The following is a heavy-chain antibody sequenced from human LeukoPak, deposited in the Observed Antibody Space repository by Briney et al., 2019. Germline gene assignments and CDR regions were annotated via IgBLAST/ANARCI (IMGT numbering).Heavy chain of an antibody. Sequence: GGSLRLSCAASGFTFSSYAMHWVRQAPGKGLEYVSAISSNGGSTYYANSVKGRFTISRDNSKNTLYLQMGSLRAEDMAVYYCARDLEMTTVTGAGGYWGQGTLVTVSS. CDR3: ARDLEMTTVTGAGGY. D-gene: IGHD4-17*01. CDR2: ISSNGGST. CDR1: GFTFSSYA. V-gene: IGHV3-64*01. J-gene: IGHJ4*02.